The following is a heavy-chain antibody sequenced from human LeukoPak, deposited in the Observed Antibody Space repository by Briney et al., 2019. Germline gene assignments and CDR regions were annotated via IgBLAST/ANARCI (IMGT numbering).Heavy chain of an antibody. CDR1: GFTFGDYA. V-gene: IGHV3-49*04. CDR2: IRSKAYGGTT. D-gene: IGHD6-13*01. Sequence: GGSLRLSCTASGFTFGDYAMSWVRRAPGKGLEWVGFIRSKAYGGTTEYAASVKGRFTISRDDSKSIAYLQMNSLKTEDTAVYYCTRTGDSSSWFYYYYGMDVWGQGTTVTVSS. J-gene: IGHJ6*02. CDR3: TRTGDSSSWFYYYYGMDV.